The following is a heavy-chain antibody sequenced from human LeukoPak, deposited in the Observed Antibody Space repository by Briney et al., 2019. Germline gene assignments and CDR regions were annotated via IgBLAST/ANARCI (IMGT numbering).Heavy chain of an antibody. CDR2: IIPILGIA. V-gene: IGHV1-69*04. CDR3: AKSGYSYGYGDY. J-gene: IGHJ4*02. CDR1: GGTFSSYA. Sequence: ASVKVSCKASGGTFSSYAISWVRQAPGQGLEWMGRIIPILGIANYAQKFQGRVTITADKSTSTAYMELSSLRSEVTAVYYCAKSGYSYGYGDYWGQGTLVTVSS. D-gene: IGHD5-18*01.